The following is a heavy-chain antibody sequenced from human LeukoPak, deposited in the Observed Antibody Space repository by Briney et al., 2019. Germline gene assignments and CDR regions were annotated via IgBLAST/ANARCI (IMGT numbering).Heavy chain of an antibody. V-gene: IGHV4-38-2*01. CDR2: VYRSGTT. CDR1: GYSISSGYY. CDR3: ARMRGNAFDI. J-gene: IGHJ3*02. Sequence: PSETLSLTCAVSGYSISSGYYWGWIRQPPGKGLEWIGSVYRSGTTYYNPSLKSRVTISMDTSTNQFSLKLSSVTAADTAVYYCARMRGNAFDIWGQGTMVTVSS.